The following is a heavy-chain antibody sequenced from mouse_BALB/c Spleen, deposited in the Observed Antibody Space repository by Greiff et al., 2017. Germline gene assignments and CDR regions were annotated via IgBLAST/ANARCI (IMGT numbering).Heavy chain of an antibody. CDR1: GDSITSCY. Sequence: DVKLQESGPSLVKPSQTLSLTCSVTGDSITSCYWNWIRKFPGNKLEYMGYISYSGSTYYNPSLKSRISITRDTSKNQYYLQLNSVTTEDTATYYCATGDVGAMDYWGQGTSVTVSS. CDR2: ISYSGST. D-gene: IGHD3-1*01. CDR3: ATGDVGAMDY. J-gene: IGHJ4*01. V-gene: IGHV3-8*02.